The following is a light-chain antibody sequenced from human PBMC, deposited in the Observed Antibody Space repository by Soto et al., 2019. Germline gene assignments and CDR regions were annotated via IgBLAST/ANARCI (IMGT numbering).Light chain of an antibody. CDR2: GAS. CDR3: QQYNSYSLLT. J-gene: IGKJ4*01. V-gene: IGKV1-5*01. CDR1: QSISSW. Sequence: DIQMTQSPSTLSASVGDRVSITCRASQSISSWLAWYQQKPGKAPKLLIYGASSLESGVPSRFSGSGSGTEFTLTISSLQPDYFATYFCQQYNSYSLLTFGGGTKVEIK.